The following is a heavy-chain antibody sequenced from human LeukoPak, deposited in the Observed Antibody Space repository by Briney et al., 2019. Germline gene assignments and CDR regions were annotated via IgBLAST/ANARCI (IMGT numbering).Heavy chain of an antibody. J-gene: IGHJ4*02. Sequence: GGSLRLSCAASGFTFSNAWMNWVRQAPGKGLVWVGRIKSKTDGGTTDYAAPVKGRFTISRDDSKTTLYLQMNSLKTEDTAVYYCTTRYCSGGRCDYWGQGTLVTVSS. CDR3: TTRYCSGGRCDY. D-gene: IGHD2-15*01. V-gene: IGHV3-15*01. CDR2: IKSKTDGGTT. CDR1: GFTFSNAW.